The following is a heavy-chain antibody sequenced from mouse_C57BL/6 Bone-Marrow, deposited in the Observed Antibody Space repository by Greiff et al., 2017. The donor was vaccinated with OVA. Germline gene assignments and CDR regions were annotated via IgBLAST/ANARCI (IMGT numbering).Heavy chain of an antibody. D-gene: IGHD1-1*02. V-gene: IGHV10-1*01. CDR3: VRHPSGAWFAY. J-gene: IGHJ3*01. Sequence: GGGLVQPKGSLKLSCAASGFSFNTYAMNWVRQAPGKGLEWVARIRSKSNNYATYYADSVKDRFTISRDDSESMLYLQMNNLKTEDTAMYYCVRHPSGAWFAYWGQGTLVTVSA. CDR1: GFSFNTYA. CDR2: IRSKSNNYAT.